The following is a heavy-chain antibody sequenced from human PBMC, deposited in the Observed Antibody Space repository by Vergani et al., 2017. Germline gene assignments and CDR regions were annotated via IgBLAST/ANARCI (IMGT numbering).Heavy chain of an antibody. D-gene: IGHD3-16*01. V-gene: IGHV3-11*01. CDR2: VTGGGGNT. J-gene: IGHJ4*02. Sequence: QVQLVESGGGLVKPGGSLRLSCAASGFTFSDYYMSWIRQAPGKGLEWVSSVTGGGGNTYYADSVKGRFTISRDNSKNTLYLEMNSLKTEDTAVYYCTTARRGTHWGQGTLVTVSS. CDR3: TTARRGTH. CDR1: GFTFSDYY.